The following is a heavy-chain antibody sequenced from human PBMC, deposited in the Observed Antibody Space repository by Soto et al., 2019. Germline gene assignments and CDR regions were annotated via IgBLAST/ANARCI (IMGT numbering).Heavy chain of an antibody. J-gene: IGHJ4*02. Sequence: QITLKESGPTLVKPTQTLTLTCTFSGFSLSTSGVGVGWIRQPPGKALEWLAVIYWDDYKHYSPSLKSRLTITKDTSKNQVDLTMTNMDPVDTATYYCAHKGYGDYPLDYWGQGTLLTVSS. V-gene: IGHV2-5*02. D-gene: IGHD4-17*01. CDR1: GFSLSTSGVG. CDR2: IYWDDYK. CDR3: AHKGYGDYPLDY.